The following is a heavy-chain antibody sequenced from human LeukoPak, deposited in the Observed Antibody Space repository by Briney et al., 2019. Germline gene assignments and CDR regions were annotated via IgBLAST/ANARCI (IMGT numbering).Heavy chain of an antibody. V-gene: IGHV4-59*08. CDR3: ARWNEGLDY. CDR2: IYYTGAT. CDR1: RGSINYFY. J-gene: IGHJ4*02. Sequence: SETLSLTCTVSRGSINYFYWSWIRQPPGKGLEFIAHIYYTGATDYNRSLQSRVSISVDTAKNQLSLRLNSVTAADTAVYYRARWNEGLDYWGQGTLVTVSS. D-gene: IGHD1-1*01.